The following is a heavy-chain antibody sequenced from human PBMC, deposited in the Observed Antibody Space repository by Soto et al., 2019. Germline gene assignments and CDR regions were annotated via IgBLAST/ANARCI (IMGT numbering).Heavy chain of an antibody. J-gene: IGHJ6*02. D-gene: IGHD3-22*01. CDR2: ISSSSSTI. V-gene: IGHV3-48*01. Sequence: GGSLRLSCAASGFTFSTYSMNWVRQAPGKGLEWVSYISSSSSTIFYTDSVKGRFTVSRDNAKNSLYLQMNSLRAEDTAVYYCARDPYYDSSGYLASNGMDVWGQGTTVTVSS. CDR1: GFTFSTYS. CDR3: ARDPYYDSSGYLASNGMDV.